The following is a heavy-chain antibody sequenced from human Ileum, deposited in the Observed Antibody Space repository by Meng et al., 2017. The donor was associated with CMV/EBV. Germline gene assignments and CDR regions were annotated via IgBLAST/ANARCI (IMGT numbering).Heavy chain of an antibody. V-gene: IGHV3-48*03. CDR2: ISSSGSTI. D-gene: IGHD6-6*01. CDR1: GFTFSSYE. J-gene: IGHJ6*02. Sequence: GESLKISCTASGFTFSSYEMNWVRQAPGKGLEWVSYISSSGSTIYYADAVKGQFTISRDTAKISLYLQMNSRRAEDTAVYYCACELAARPRSRDFWGQGTTVTVSS. CDR3: ACELAARPRSRDF.